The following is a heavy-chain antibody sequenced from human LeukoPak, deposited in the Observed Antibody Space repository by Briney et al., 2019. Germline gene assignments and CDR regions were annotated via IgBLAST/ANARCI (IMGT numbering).Heavy chain of an antibody. CDR3: ARHGSSWYEKDYFDY. CDR2: IYYSGST. D-gene: IGHD6-13*01. J-gene: IGHJ4*02. V-gene: IGHV4-59*08. CDR1: GGSISSYY. Sequence: SETLSLTCTGSGGSISSYYWSWIRQPPGKGLERIGYIYYSGSTNYNPSLKSRVTISVDTSKNQFSLKLSSVTAADTAVYYCARHGSSWYEKDYFDYWGQGTLVTVSS.